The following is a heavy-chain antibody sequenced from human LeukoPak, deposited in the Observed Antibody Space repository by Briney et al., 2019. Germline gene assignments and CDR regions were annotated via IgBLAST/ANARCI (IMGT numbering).Heavy chain of an antibody. CDR3: ASVGGDYLNWFDP. D-gene: IGHD4-17*01. Sequence: ASVKVSCKASGGTFSSYAVSWVRQAPGQGLEWMGRIIPILGIANYAQKFQGRVTMTRDTSISTAYMELSRLRSDDTAVYYCASVGGDYLNWFDPWGQGTLVTVSS. CDR1: GGTFSSYA. V-gene: IGHV1-69*04. CDR2: IIPILGIA. J-gene: IGHJ5*02.